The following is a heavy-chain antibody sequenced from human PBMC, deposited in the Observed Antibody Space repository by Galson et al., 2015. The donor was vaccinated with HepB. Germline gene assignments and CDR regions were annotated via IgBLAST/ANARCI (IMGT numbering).Heavy chain of an antibody. J-gene: IGHJ4*02. CDR1: GGTFSNYV. Sequence: SVKVSCKVSGGTFSNYVISWVRQAPGQGLEWMGRIIPMLDIADYVQKLQGRVTITADKSTSTAYMELSSLRFEDTAVYYCARGLAVTGNDYWGQGTLVSVSS. V-gene: IGHV1-69*04. CDR2: IIPMLDIA. D-gene: IGHD6-19*01. CDR3: ARGLAVTGNDY.